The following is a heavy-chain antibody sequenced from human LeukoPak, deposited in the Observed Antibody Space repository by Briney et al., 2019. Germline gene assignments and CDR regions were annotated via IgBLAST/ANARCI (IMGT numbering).Heavy chain of an antibody. CDR3: ARGPNYPSPSPFDY. Sequence: SETLSLTCTVSGGSISSYYWSWIRQPPGKGLEWIGCIYYSGSTDYYPSLKSRVTISVDTSKNQFSLKLSSVTAADTAVYYCARGPNYPSPSPFDYWGQGTLVTVSS. CDR1: GGSISSYY. V-gene: IGHV4-59*08. J-gene: IGHJ4*02. CDR2: IYYSGST. D-gene: IGHD5-24*01.